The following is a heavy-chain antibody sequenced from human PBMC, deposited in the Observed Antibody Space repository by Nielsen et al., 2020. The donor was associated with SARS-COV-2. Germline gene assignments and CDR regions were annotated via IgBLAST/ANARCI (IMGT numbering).Heavy chain of an antibody. Sequence: SETLSLTCEVSGGSFTGYFRSWIRQPPGGGLEWIGDIDHSGTTYYNPFLKSRVSISVDTSKNQFSLHLISVTAADTAVYYCTRGLGYYDPRVYFQHWGQGTLVTVSS. D-gene: IGHD3-22*01. J-gene: IGHJ1*01. V-gene: IGHV4-34*01. CDR1: GGSFTGYF. CDR2: IDHSGTT. CDR3: TRGLGYYDPRVYFQH.